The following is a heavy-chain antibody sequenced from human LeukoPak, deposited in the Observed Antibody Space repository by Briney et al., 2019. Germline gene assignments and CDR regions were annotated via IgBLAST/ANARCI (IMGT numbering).Heavy chain of an antibody. D-gene: IGHD3-3*01. CDR3: GRGDYDFWSGYYTGNWFDP. Sequence: ASVKVSCKTSGYTFTSYYMQWVRQAPGQGLEWMGIINPSGGSTSYAQKFQGRVTMTRDTSTSTVYMELSSLRSEDTAVYYCGRGDYDFWSGYYTGNWFDPWGQGTLVTVSS. V-gene: IGHV1-46*03. J-gene: IGHJ5*02. CDR1: GYTFTSYY. CDR2: INPSGGST.